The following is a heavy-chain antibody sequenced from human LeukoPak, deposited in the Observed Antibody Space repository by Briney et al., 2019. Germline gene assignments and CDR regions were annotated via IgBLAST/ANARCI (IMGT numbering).Heavy chain of an antibody. D-gene: IGHD6-6*01. CDR3: ARDQVSSSSTIAS. CDR1: GFTFHSYY. J-gene: IGHJ4*02. V-gene: IGHV3-21*01. Sequence: PGGSLRLPCAASGFTFHSYYANWVRQAPGKGLGWVSSISSSSSYIYYADSVEGRFTISRDNAKNSLYLQMNSLRAEDTAVYYYARDQVSSSSTIASSGQGTLVTVSS. CDR2: ISSSSSYI.